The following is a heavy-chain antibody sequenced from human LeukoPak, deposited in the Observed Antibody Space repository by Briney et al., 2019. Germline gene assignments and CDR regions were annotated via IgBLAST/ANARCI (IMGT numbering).Heavy chain of an antibody. CDR1: GFTFTDHW. D-gene: IGHD4-23*01. CDR2: IRQDGITK. Sequence: HPGGSLRLSCEASGFTFTDHWMTWVRQAPGKGLEWLANIRQDGITKYYADSVKGRFTVSRDNAKKSLFLQMNSLRGDDTARYYYVRGMGTPSGLWFDPWGQGTMVTVSS. V-gene: IGHV3-7*01. CDR3: VRGMGTPSGLWFDP. J-gene: IGHJ5*02.